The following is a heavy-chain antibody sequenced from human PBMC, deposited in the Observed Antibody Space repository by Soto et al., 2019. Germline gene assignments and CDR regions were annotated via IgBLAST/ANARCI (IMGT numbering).Heavy chain of an antibody. CDR2: ISYDGSNK. D-gene: IGHD6-19*01. CDR3: ERDMGYSSGHGFDY. Sequence: GGSLRLSCEASGFSFSSYAMHWVRQAPGKGLEWVAVISYDGSNKYYAYSVKGRFTISRDNSKNTLYLQMNSLRAEDTAVYYCERDMGYSSGHGFDYWGQGTLVTVPS. CDR1: GFSFSSYA. J-gene: IGHJ4*02. V-gene: IGHV3-30-3*01.